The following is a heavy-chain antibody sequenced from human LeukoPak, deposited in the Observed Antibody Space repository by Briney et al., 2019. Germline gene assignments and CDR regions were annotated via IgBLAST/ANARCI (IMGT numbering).Heavy chain of an antibody. CDR1: GYTFTSYG. CDR2: INTNTGNP. Sequence: ASVKVSCKASGYTFTSYGMNWVRQAPGQGLEWMGWINTNTGNPTYAQGFTGRFVFSLDTSVSTAYLQISSLKAEDTAVYYCARDSSGWSPFYYYYYYMDVWGKGTTVTVSS. D-gene: IGHD6-19*01. CDR3: ARDSSGWSPFYYYYYYMDV. J-gene: IGHJ6*03. V-gene: IGHV7-4-1*02.